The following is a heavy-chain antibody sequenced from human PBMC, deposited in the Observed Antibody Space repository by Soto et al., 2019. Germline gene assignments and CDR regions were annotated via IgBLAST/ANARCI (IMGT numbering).Heavy chain of an antibody. CDR2: ISSSSSYI. D-gene: IGHD3-22*01. CDR1: GFTFSSYS. V-gene: IGHV3-21*01. J-gene: IGHJ4*02. CDR3: ARVGPISGYYYYFDY. Sequence: GGSLRLSCAASGFTFSSYSMNWVRQAPGKGLEWVSSISSSSSYIYYADSVKGRFTISRGNAKNSLYLQMNSLRAEDTAVYYCARVGPISGYYYYFDYWGQGTLVTVSS.